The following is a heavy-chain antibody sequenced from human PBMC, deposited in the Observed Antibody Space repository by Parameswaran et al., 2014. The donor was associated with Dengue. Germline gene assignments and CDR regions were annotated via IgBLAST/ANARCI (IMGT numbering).Heavy chain of an antibody. J-gene: IGHJ4*02. Sequence: WIRQPPGKGLEWIGSIYYSGSTYYNPSLKSRVTISVDTSKNQFSLKLSSVTAADTAVYYCARRSSSGLDYWGQGTLVTVSS. V-gene: IGHV4-39*01. CDR2: IYYSGST. D-gene: IGHD6-19*01. CDR3: ARRSSSGLDY.